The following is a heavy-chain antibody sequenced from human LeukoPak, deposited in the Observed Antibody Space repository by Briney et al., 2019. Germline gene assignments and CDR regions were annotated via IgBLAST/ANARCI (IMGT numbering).Heavy chain of an antibody. D-gene: IGHD3-9*01. CDR2: ISPNSGGT. CDR1: GYTFTGYY. Sequence: ASVKVSCKASGYTFTGYYMHWVRQAPGQGLEWMGWISPNSGGTNYAQKFQGRVTMTRDTSISTAYMELSRLRSDDTAVYYCARVTSSYDILTGYYQSTYGMDVWGQGTTVTVSS. V-gene: IGHV1-2*02. J-gene: IGHJ6*02. CDR3: ARVTSSYDILTGYYQSTYGMDV.